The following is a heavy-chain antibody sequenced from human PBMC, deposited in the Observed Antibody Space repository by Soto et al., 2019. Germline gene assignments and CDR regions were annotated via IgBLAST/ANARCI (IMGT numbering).Heavy chain of an antibody. CDR2: ISYDGSNK. CDR1: GFTFSSYA. J-gene: IGHJ4*02. Sequence: QVQLVESGGGVVQPGRSLRLSCAASGFTFSSYAMYWVRQAPGKGLEWVAVISYDGSNKYYADSVKGRFTISRDNSKNTLYLQMNSLRAEDTAVYYCARDKYYDNSGYYQHFDYWGQGTLVTVSS. V-gene: IGHV3-30-3*01. D-gene: IGHD3-22*01. CDR3: ARDKYYDNSGYYQHFDY.